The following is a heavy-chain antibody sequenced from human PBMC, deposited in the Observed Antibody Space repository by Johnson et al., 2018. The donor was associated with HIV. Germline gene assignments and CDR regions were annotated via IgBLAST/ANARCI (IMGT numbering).Heavy chain of an antibody. CDR3: ATDYNFWSGRPDSFDV. D-gene: IGHD3-3*01. CDR2: ITNNGGST. V-gene: IGHV3-64*01. J-gene: IGHJ3*01. CDR1: GFTFSDYY. Sequence: VQLVESGGGLVQPGGSLRLSCAASGFTFSDYYMSWIRQAPGKGLEYVSRITNNGGSTYYVNSVKGRFTISRDNSKNTLYLQMDSLRAEDMAVYYCATDYNFWSGRPDSFDVWGQGTMVTVSS.